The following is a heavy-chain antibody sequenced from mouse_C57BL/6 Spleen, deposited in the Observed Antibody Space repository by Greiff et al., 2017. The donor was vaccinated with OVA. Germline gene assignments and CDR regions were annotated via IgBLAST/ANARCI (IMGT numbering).Heavy chain of an antibody. J-gene: IGHJ1*03. CDR2: INPSSGYT. CDR1: GYTFTSYT. CDR3: ASGYYGSSYDWYFDV. D-gene: IGHD1-1*01. Sequence: VQLQQSGAELARPGASVKMSCKASGYTFTSYTMHWVKQRPGQGLEWIGYINPSSGYTKYNQKFKDKATLTADKSSSTAYMRLSSLTSEDSAVYYCASGYYGSSYDWYFDVWGTGTTVTVSS. V-gene: IGHV1-4*01.